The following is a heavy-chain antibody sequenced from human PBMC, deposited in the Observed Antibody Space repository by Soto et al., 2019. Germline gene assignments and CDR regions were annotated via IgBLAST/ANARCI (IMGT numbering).Heavy chain of an antibody. J-gene: IGHJ5*02. V-gene: IGHV1-46*01. CDR2: INPSGGST. Sequence: VASVKVSCKASGYTFTSYYMHWVRRAPGQGLEWMGIINPSGGSTSYAQKFQGRVTMTRDTSTSTVYMELSSLRSEDTAVYFCARVLSYDSSGGGNWFDPWGQGTLVTVSS. CDR3: ARVLSYDSSGGGNWFDP. CDR1: GYTFTSYY. D-gene: IGHD3-22*01.